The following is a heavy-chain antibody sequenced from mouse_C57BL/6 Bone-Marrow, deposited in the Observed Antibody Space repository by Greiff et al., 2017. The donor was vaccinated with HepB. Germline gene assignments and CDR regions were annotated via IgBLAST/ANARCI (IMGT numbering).Heavy chain of an antibody. CDR1: GYTFTSYW. CDR2: IYPGSGST. V-gene: IGHV1-55*01. CDR3: ARRAGYCLTGDFAY. Sequence: QVQLQQPGAELVKPGASVKMSCKASGYTFTSYWITWVKQRPGQGLEWIGDIYPGSGSTNYNEKFKCKATLTVDTSSSTAYMQLSSLTSEDSAVYYCARRAGYCLTGDFAYWGQGTLVTVSA. J-gene: IGHJ3*01. D-gene: IGHD1-1*01.